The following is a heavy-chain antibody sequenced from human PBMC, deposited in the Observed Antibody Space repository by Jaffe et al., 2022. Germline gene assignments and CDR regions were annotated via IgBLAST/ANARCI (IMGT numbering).Heavy chain of an antibody. Sequence: EVQLVESGGGLVQPGRSLRLSCAASGFTFDDYAMHWVRQAPGKGLEWVSGISWNSGSIGYADSVKGRFTISRDNAKNSLYLQMNSLRAEDTALYYCAKDMGRYSSSWYQFDYWGQGTLVTVSS. CDR3: AKDMGRYSSSWYQFDY. V-gene: IGHV3-9*01. J-gene: IGHJ4*02. D-gene: IGHD6-13*01. CDR2: ISWNSGSI. CDR1: GFTFDDYA.